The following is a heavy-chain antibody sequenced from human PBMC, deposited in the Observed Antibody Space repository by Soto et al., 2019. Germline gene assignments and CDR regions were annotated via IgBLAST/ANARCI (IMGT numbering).Heavy chain of an antibody. J-gene: IGHJ4*02. Sequence: GASVKVSCKASGYTLIMYYIHWMRQAPGQGLEWMGLINPSGGSTTYPQKFQGRATMTRDTSTSTVYMDLSSLRSEDSAVYYCARSPYSSGYYYAIDYWGQGTQVTVSS. V-gene: IGHV1-46*01. CDR3: ARSPYSSGYYYAIDY. CDR1: GYTLIMYY. D-gene: IGHD3-22*01. CDR2: INPSGGST.